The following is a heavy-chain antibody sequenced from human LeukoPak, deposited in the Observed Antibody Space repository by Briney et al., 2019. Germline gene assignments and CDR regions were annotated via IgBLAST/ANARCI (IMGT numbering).Heavy chain of an antibody. CDR3: ARLSTYYDFWSPLDY. CDR2: VSYSGGT. D-gene: IGHD3-3*01. Sequence: PSETLPLTCTVSGASVSSHYWSWIRQAPGKGLEWIGYVSYSGGTNYNPSLKSRVTISLDTSKDQFSLRLNPVTTADTAVYYCARLSTYYDFWSPLDYWGQGTLVTVSS. CDR1: GASVSSHY. V-gene: IGHV4-59*02. J-gene: IGHJ4*02.